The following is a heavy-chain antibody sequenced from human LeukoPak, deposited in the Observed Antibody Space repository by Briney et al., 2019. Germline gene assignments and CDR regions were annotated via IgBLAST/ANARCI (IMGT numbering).Heavy chain of an antibody. Sequence: PSETLSLTCSVSGGSIRIYYWNWIRQPPGGELEWIGYTSDNGHNDHKPSLKSRVTISVDTSKNQFSLKLTSATAADTAMYYCTRWHSHGRYFDYWGQGALVTFSS. CDR2: TSDNGHN. D-gene: IGHD5-18*01. V-gene: IGHV4-59*01. J-gene: IGHJ4*02. CDR1: GGSIRIYY. CDR3: TRWHSHGRYFDY.